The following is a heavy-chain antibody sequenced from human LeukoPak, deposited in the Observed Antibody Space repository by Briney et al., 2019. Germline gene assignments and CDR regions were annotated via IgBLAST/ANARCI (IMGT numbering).Heavy chain of an antibody. Sequence: GGSLRLSCAASGFTFSSYSMNWVRQAPGKGLEWVSYMSGSGSSVYYADSVKGRFTISRDNSKNTLYLQMNSLRAEDTAVYYCARDGGCSGGSCYSGYWGQGTLVTVSS. V-gene: IGHV3-48*01. CDR2: MSGSGSSV. J-gene: IGHJ4*02. CDR3: ARDGGCSGGSCYSGY. D-gene: IGHD2-15*01. CDR1: GFTFSSYS.